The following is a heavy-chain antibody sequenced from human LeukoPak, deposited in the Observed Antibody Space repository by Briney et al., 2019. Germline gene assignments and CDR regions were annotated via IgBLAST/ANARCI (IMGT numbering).Heavy chain of an antibody. V-gene: IGHV4-30-4*01. CDR2: IYYSGST. CDR3: AREQVYYYGMDV. CDR1: GGSISSGDYY. J-gene: IGHJ6*02. Sequence: RTSQTLSLTCTVSGGSISSGDYYWSWIHQPPGKGLEWIGYIYYSGSTYYNPSLKSRVTISVDTSKNQFSLKLSSVTAADTAVYYCAREQVYYYGMDVWGQGTTVTVSS.